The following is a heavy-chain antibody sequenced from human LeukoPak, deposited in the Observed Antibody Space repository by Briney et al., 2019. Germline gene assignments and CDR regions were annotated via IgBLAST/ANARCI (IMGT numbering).Heavy chain of an antibody. CDR2: INSDGSST. D-gene: IGHD3-9*01. Sequence: PGGSLRLSCAASGFTFSGYWMHWVRQAPGKGLVWVSRINSDGSSTSYADSVKGRFTISRDNAKNTLYLQMNSLRAEDTAVYYCARHGPTYYDILTGQMGSWFDPWGQGTLVTVSS. CDR3: ARHGPTYYDILTGQMGSWFDP. V-gene: IGHV3-74*01. J-gene: IGHJ5*02. CDR1: GFTFSGYW.